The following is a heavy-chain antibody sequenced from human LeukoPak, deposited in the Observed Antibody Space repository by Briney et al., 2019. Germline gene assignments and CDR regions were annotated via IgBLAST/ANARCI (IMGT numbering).Heavy chain of an antibody. J-gene: IGHJ4*02. CDR1: GDSISTSKSY. V-gene: IGHV4-39*07. CDR2: IYYTGNT. CDR3: ARGLVSSSWTFFDY. Sequence: SETLSLTCTVSGDSISTSKSYWGWIRQPPLKGLEWIGSIYYTGNTYYNASLKSRVTISVDTSKNQFSLKLSSVTAADTAVYYCARGLVSSSWTFFDYWGQGTLVTVSS. D-gene: IGHD6-13*01.